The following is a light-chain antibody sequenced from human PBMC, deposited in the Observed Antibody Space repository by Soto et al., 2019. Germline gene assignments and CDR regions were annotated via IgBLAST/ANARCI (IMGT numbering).Light chain of an antibody. J-gene: IGKJ2*01. CDR2: AAS. Sequence: DIQMTQSPSSLSASVGDRVTITCRASQSISTYLNWYQQKPGKAPKLLIYAASSLQSGVPSRFSGSGSGTDLTLTISSLQPEDFATYYCQQSYSTPYTFGQGTELAIK. V-gene: IGKV1-39*01. CDR3: QQSYSTPYT. CDR1: QSISTY.